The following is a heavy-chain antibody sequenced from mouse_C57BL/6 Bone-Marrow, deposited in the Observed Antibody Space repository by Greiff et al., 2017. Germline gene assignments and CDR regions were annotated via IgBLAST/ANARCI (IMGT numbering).Heavy chain of an antibody. J-gene: IGHJ3*01. Sequence: QVQLKESGAELVRPGASVKLSCKASGYTFTDYYINWVKQRPGQGLEWIARIYPGSGNTYYNEKFKGKATLTAEKSSSTAYMQLSSLTSEDSAVYFCARGSFIYYYGRAPWFAYWGQGTLVTVSA. CDR3: ARGSFIYYYGRAPWFAY. D-gene: IGHD1-1*01. CDR1: GYTFTDYY. CDR2: IYPGSGNT. V-gene: IGHV1-76*01.